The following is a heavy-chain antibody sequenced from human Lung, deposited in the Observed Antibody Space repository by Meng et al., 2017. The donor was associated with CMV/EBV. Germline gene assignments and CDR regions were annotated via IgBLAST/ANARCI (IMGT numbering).Heavy chain of an antibody. V-gene: IGHV1-8*01. CDR3: ARAVYCIGTTCFFYPMDV. CDR2: MNPNSGNT. CDR1: GYTFTSYD. D-gene: IGHD2-2*01. Sequence: ASVXVSXKASGYTFTSYDISWVRQAPGQGLEWMGWMNPNSGNTDSAQNFQGRVTMTRNTSISTAYMELSSLRSEDTAVYYCARAVYCIGTTCFFYPMDVWGQGTXVNVSS. J-gene: IGHJ6*02.